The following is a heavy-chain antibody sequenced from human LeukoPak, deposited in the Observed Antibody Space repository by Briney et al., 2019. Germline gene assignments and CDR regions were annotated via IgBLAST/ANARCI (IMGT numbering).Heavy chain of an antibody. V-gene: IGHV4-59*12. CDR2: IYSSGST. D-gene: IGHD3-10*01. CDR3: TRSDGYGLVGI. J-gene: IGHJ3*01. Sequence: SETLSLTCTVSGGSISNYYWGWIRQPPGKTLEWIGSIYSSGSTYYNSSLKSRVIILIDTSKNHFSLTLSSVTAADTAVYYCTRSDGYGLVGIWGQGTMVTVSS. CDR1: GGSISNYY.